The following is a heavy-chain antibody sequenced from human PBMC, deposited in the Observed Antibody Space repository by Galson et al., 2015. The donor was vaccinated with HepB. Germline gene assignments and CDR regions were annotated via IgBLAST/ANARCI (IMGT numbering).Heavy chain of an antibody. D-gene: IGHD2-2*02. CDR3: ARDRGYCSSTSCYRYYDFWSGYVY. Sequence: LRLSCAASGFTFSSYAMHWVRQAPGKGLEWVAVISYDGSNKYYADSVKGRFTISRDNSKNTLYLQMNSLRAEDTAVYYCARDRGYCSSTSCYRYYDFWSGYVYWGQGTLVTVSS. CDR1: GFTFSSYA. V-gene: IGHV3-30-3*01. J-gene: IGHJ4*02. CDR2: ISYDGSNK.